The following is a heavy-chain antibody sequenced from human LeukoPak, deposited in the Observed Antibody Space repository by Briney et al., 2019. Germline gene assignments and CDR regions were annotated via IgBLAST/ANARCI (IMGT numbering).Heavy chain of an antibody. CDR2: IYSGGRT. D-gene: IGHD3-16*01. CDR1: GFTVSSNY. CDR3: AREAILGEYYFDY. V-gene: IGHV3-53*01. J-gene: IGHJ4*02. Sequence: PGGSLRLSCAASGFTVSSNYMSWVRQAPGKGLEWVSVIYSGGRTYYADSVKGRFTISRDNSKNTLYLQMNSLRAEDTAVYYCAREAILGEYYFDYWGQGTLVTVSS.